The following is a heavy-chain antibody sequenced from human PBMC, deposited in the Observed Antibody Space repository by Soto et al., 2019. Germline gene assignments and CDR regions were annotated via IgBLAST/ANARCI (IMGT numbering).Heavy chain of an antibody. CDR3: ARGIKYGAYSRWFDP. V-gene: IGHV1-8*01. D-gene: IGHD4-17*01. CDR1: GYTFTSYD. J-gene: IGHJ5*02. CDR2: MNPNSGDT. Sequence: ASVKVSCKASGYTFTSYDINWVRQATGQGLEYLGWMNPNSGDTAYVQKFQGRVTMTWDTSITTAYMELSSLRSEDTAVYFCARGIKYGAYSRWFDPWGQGTLVTVSS.